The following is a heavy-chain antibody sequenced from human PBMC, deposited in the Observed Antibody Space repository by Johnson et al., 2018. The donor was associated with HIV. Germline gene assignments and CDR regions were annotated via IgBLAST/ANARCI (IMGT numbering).Heavy chain of an antibody. CDR3: ARDRGYWDAFDI. CDR1: RFTFSDYY. J-gene: IGHJ3*02. D-gene: IGHD3-22*01. V-gene: IGHV3-11*04. CDR2: ISSSGGTI. Sequence: QVQLVESGGGLVQPGRSLRLSCAASRFTFSDYYMSWIRQTPGKGLAWVSYISSSGGTIYYADSVKGRFSISRDNAKNSLYLQMNSLRAEDTAVYYCARDRGYWDAFDIWGQGTMVTVSS.